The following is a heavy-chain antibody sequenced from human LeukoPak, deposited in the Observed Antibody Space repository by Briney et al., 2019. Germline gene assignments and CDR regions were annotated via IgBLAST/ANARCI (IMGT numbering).Heavy chain of an antibody. CDR2: INHSGST. V-gene: IGHV4-34*01. CDR1: GGSFSGYY. J-gene: IGHJ5*02. CDR3: ARETRLPNWFDP. D-gene: IGHD1/OR15-1a*01. Sequence: PSETLSLTCAVYGGSFSGYYWSWIRQPPGKGLEWIGEINHSGSTNYNPSLKSRVTISVDTSKNQFSLKLSSVTAADTAVYYCARETRLPNWFDPWGQGTLVTVSS.